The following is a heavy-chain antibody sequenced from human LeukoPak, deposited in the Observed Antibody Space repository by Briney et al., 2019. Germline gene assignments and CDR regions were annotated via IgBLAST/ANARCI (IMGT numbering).Heavy chain of an antibody. V-gene: IGHV3-33*01. J-gene: IGHJ3*02. CDR3: ARIHSLYYYDSSGYGAFDT. Sequence: GRSLRLSCAASGFTFSSYGMHWVRQAPGKGLEWVAVIWNDGSNKFYADSVKGRFTISRDNSKNTLYLQMNSLRAEDTAVYYCARIHSLYYYDSSGYGAFDTWGQGTMVTVSS. D-gene: IGHD3-22*01. CDR2: IWNDGSNK. CDR1: GFTFSSYG.